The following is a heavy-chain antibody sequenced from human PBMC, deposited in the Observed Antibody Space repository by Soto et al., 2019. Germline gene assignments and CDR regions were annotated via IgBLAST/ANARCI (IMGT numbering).Heavy chain of an antibody. CDR2: IYYSGST. J-gene: IGHJ2*01. Sequence: QVQLQESGPGLVKPSQTLSLTCTVSGGSISSGGYYWSWIRQHPGKGLEWIGYIYYSGSTYYNPCLKLGVTISVDTSKNQFSLKLSSVTAADTAVYYCARDMGLDYDSSGRDWYFDLWGRGTLVTVSS. V-gene: IGHV4-31*03. D-gene: IGHD3-22*01. CDR1: GGSISSGGYY. CDR3: ARDMGLDYDSSGRDWYFDL.